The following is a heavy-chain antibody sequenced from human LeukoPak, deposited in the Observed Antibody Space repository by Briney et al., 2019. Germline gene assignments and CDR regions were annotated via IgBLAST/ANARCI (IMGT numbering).Heavy chain of an antibody. CDR1: GFTFSDYY. Sequence: GGSLRLSCAASGFTFSDYYMSWIRQAPGKGLEWVSYISSSGSSIYYADSVKGRFTISRDNAKNSLHLQMNSLRAEDMAVYYCARDLGPGGYDPEVAAYWGQGTLVTVSS. CDR3: ARDLGPGGYDPEVAAY. V-gene: IGHV3-11*01. J-gene: IGHJ4*02. D-gene: IGHD3-22*01. CDR2: ISSSGSSI.